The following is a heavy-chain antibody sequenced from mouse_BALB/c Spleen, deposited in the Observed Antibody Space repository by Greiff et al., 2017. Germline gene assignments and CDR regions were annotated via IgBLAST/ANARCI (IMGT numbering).Heavy chain of an antibody. CDR3: ARWYGNYPYAMDY. D-gene: IGHD2-10*02. CDR2: INPSTGYT. CDR1: GYTFTSYW. J-gene: IGHJ4*01. Sequence: VQLQQSGAELAKPGASVKMSCKASGYTFTSYWMHWVKQRPGQGLEWIGYINPSTGYTEYNQKFKDKATLTADKSSSTAYMQLSSLTSEDSAVYYCARWYGNYPYAMDYWGQGTSVTVSS. V-gene: IGHV1-7*01.